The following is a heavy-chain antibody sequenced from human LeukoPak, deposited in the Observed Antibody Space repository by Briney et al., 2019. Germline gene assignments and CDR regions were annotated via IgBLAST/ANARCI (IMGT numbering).Heavy chain of an antibody. CDR1: GFTFNSYS. CDR2: ISSSSSYI. V-gene: IGHV3-21*01. Sequence: PGGSLRLSCAASGFTFNSYSMIWVRQAPGKGLEWVSSISSSSSYIYYADSLKGRFTISRDNAKNSLYLQMNSLRAEDSAVYYCAREPGVHAFDIWGRGTMVTVSS. J-gene: IGHJ3*02. CDR3: AREPGVHAFDI. D-gene: IGHD7-27*01.